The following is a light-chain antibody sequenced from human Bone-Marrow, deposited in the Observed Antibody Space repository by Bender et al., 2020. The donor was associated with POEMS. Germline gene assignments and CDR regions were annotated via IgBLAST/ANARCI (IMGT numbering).Light chain of an antibody. Sequence: QSALTQPASVSGSPGQSITISCTGTSSDVGSYNVVSWYQENPGKAPKLIIYDVTTRPSGVSLRFSGSKSGNTASLTISGLQAEDEGDFYCASYSSTNTLVVFGGGTKLTVL. CDR1: SSDVGSYNV. CDR2: DVT. V-gene: IGLV2-14*02. CDR3: ASYSSTNTLVV. J-gene: IGLJ2*01.